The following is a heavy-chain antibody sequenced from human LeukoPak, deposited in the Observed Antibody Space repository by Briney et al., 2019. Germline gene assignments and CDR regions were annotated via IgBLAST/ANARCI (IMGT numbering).Heavy chain of an antibody. CDR1: GGSISSDNYQ. J-gene: IGHJ5*02. D-gene: IGHD3-10*01. CDR2: INYSGST. Sequence: SETLSLTCTVSGGSISSDNYQWSWIRQPPGKGLEWIGYINYSGSTYYSPSLKSRVTISVDTSKNQFFLKLSSVTAADTAVCYCARYGSGSTWFDPWGQGTLVTVSS. CDR3: ARYGSGSTWFDP. V-gene: IGHV4-30-4*01.